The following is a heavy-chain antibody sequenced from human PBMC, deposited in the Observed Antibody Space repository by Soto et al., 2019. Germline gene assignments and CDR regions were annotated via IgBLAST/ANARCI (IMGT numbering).Heavy chain of an antibody. CDR1: GGTFGSYA. J-gene: IGHJ6*02. Sequence: SVKVSCKASGGTFGSYAISWVRQAPGQGLEWMGGIIPIFGTANYAQKFQGRVTITADESTSTAYMELSSLRSEDTAVYYCARGEGQWLVPDYYYGMDVWGQGTTVTVSS. V-gene: IGHV1-69*13. CDR3: ARGEGQWLVPDYYYGMDV. D-gene: IGHD6-19*01. CDR2: IIPIFGTA.